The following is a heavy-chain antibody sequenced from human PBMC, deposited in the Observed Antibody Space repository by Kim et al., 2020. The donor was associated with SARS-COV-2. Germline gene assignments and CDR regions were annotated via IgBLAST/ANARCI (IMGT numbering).Heavy chain of an antibody. CDR3: VKEDGHTYYFDY. J-gene: IGHJ4*02. CDR2: ISYDGSKA. V-gene: IGHV3-30*18. D-gene: IGHD3-16*01. Sequence: GGSLRLSCGASGFIFSSYGMHWVRQAPGKGLEWVAIISYDGSKAFYADSVKGRFTISRDNSKNTLYLQMNSLTSGDTAVYYCVKEDGHTYYFDYWGQGTLVTVSS. CDR1: GFIFSSYG.